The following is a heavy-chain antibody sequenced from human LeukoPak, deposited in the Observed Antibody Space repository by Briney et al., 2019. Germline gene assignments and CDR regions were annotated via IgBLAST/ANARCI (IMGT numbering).Heavy chain of an antibody. CDR3: ARESSPEDAFDI. V-gene: IGHV3-48*03. CDR1: GFTFSSYE. J-gene: IGHJ3*02. CDR2: ISSSGSTI. Sequence: GGSLRLSCAASGFTFSSYEMNWVRQAPGKGLEWVSYISSSGSTIYYADSVKGRFTISRDNAKNSLYLQMNSLRAEDTAVYYCARESSPEDAFDIWGQGTMVTVSS. D-gene: IGHD1-14*01.